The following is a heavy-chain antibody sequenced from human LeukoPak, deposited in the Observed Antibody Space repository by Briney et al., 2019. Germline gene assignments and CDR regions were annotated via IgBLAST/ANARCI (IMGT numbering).Heavy chain of an antibody. D-gene: IGHD2-15*01. CDR2: ISYGGSDK. CDR3: ARDLVECGGGSCPTQGAYGMDV. CDR1: GFTFNKYG. V-gene: IGHV3-30*04. Sequence: GGSLRLSCAASGFTFNKYGMHWVRQAPGKGLEWVAVISYGGSDKNYADYVKGRFTISRDNSENTLYLQMNSLRVEDTAVYYCARDLVECGGGSCPTQGAYGMDVWGQGTTVTISS. J-gene: IGHJ6*02.